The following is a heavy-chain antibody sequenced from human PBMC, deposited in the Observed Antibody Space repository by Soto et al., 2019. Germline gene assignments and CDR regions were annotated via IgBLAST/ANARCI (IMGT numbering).Heavy chain of an antibody. D-gene: IGHD2-21*02. CDR2: IYYSGST. J-gene: IGHJ6*02. CDR3: ARDRLGDSRGPNYYYYYGMDV. V-gene: IGHV4-31*03. CDR1: GGSISSGGYY. Sequence: KPSETLSLTCTVSGGSISSGGYYWSWIRQHPGKGLEWIGYIYYSGSTYYNPSLKSRVTISVDTSKNQFSLKLSSVTAADTAVYYCARDRLGDSRGPNYYYYYGMDVWGQGTTVTVSS.